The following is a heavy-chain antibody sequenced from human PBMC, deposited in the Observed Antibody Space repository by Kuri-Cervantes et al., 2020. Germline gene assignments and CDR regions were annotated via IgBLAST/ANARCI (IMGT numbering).Heavy chain of an antibody. D-gene: IGHD4-17*01. CDR2: INAGNGNT. CDR1: GYTFTSYA. CDR3: ATYPMTTVTTHWYFDL. V-gene: IGHV1-3*01. J-gene: IGHJ2*01. Sequence: ASMKVSCKASGYTFTSYAMHWVRQAPGQRLEWMGWINAGNGNTKYSQKFQGRVTITADESTSTAYMELSSLRSEDTAVYYCATYPMTTVTTHWYFDLWGRGTLVTVSS.